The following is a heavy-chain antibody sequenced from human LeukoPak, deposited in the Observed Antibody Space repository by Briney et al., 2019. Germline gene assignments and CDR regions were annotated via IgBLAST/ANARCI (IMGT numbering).Heavy chain of an antibody. CDR1: GGSITNTNY. CDR3: AREGGPYRALDY. V-gene: IGHV4-4*02. CDR2: YNLQGST. Sequence: SETLSLTCGVSGGSITNTNYWTWVRQPPGKGLEWIGEYNLQGSTNYNPSLMGRVAIAVDTSENHISLQLTSVTAADTAVYYCAREGGPYRALDYSGQGTLVTVSS. J-gene: IGHJ4*02.